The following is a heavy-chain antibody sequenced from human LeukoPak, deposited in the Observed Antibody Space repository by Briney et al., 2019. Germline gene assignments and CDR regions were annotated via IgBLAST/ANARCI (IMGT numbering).Heavy chain of an antibody. Sequence: GGSLRLSCAASGFTFSSYSMNWVRQAPGKGLEWVSSISSSSSYIYYADSVKGRFTISRDNAKNSLYLQMNSLRAEDTAVYYCARERYFDSNYFDYWGQGTLVTVSS. V-gene: IGHV3-21*01. D-gene: IGHD3-9*01. J-gene: IGHJ4*02. CDR2: ISSSSSYI. CDR1: GFTFSSYS. CDR3: ARERYFDSNYFDY.